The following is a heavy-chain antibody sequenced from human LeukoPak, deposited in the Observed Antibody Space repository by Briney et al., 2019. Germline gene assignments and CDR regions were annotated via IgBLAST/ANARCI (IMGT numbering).Heavy chain of an antibody. CDR2: ISGSGGST. V-gene: IGHV3-23*01. J-gene: IGHJ4*02. CDR1: GFTFSSYG. D-gene: IGHD5-18*01. Sequence: GGTLRLSCAASGFTFSSYGMSWVRQAPGKGLEWVSAISGSGGSTYYADSVKGRFTISRDNSKNTLYLQMNSLRAEDTAVYYCAKDHGAAMVPVGYWGQGTLVTVSS. CDR3: AKDHGAAMVPVGY.